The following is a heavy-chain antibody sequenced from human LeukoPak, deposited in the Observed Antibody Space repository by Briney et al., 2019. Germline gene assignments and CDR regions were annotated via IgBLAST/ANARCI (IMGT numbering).Heavy chain of an antibody. CDR3: AKDKTSSGYYYGYFDY. J-gene: IGHJ4*02. D-gene: IGHD3-22*01. V-gene: IGHV3-23*01. CDR1: GFTFSSYA. CDR2: ISGSGGST. Sequence: GGSLRLSCAASGFTFSSYAMHWVRQAPGKGLERVSAISGSGGSTYYADSVKGRFTISRDNSKNTLYLQMNSLRAEDTAVYYCAKDKTSSGYYYGYFDYWGQGTLVTVSS.